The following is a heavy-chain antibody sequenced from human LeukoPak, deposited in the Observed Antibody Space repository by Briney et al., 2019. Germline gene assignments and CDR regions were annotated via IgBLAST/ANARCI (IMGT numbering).Heavy chain of an antibody. V-gene: IGHV4-39*01. CDR1: GGSISSSSYY. Sequence: SETLSLTCTVSGGSISSSSYYWGWIRQPPGKGLEWIGSIYYSGSTYYNPSLKSRVTISVDTSKNQFSLKLTSVTAEDTAVYYCARVVLWSLNSSGWYYFDYWGQGTLVTVSS. J-gene: IGHJ4*02. CDR2: IYYSGST. D-gene: IGHD6-19*01. CDR3: ARVVLWSLNSSGWYYFDY.